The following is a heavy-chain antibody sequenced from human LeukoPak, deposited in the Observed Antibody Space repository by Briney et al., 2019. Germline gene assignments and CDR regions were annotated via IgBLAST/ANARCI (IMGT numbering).Heavy chain of an antibody. CDR1: GGSICSYY. CDR3: ARLVVVAAVWFDP. V-gene: IGHV4-59*08. D-gene: IGHD2-15*01. CDR2: IYYSGST. Sequence: SETLSLTCTVSGGSICSYYWSWIRQPPGEGLEWIGYIYYSGSTNYHPSLKSRVTISVDTSKNQFSLKLSSVTTADTAMYDCARLVVVAAVWFDPWGQGALVTVSS. J-gene: IGHJ5*02.